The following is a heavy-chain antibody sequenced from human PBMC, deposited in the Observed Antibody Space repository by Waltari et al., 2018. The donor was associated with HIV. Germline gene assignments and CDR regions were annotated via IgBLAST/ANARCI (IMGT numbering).Heavy chain of an antibody. CDR2: IYTSGNS. V-gene: IGHV4-61*02. D-gene: IGHD3-9*01. CDR3: ARGLDILTAHYHWYFDL. J-gene: IGHJ2*01. Sequence: QVQLQESGPGLVKPAQTLSPTCTVSGGSITRGYYYWIWIRQPAGKGLEWIGRIYTSGNSNFNPSLKSRVSISIDTSKNQFSLKLGSVTAADTAVYYCARGLDILTAHYHWYFDLWGRGTLVTVSS. CDR1: GGSITRGYYY.